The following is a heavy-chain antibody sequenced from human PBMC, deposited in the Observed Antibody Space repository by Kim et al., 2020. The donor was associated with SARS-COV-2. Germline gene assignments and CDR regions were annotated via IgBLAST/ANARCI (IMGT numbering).Heavy chain of an antibody. D-gene: IGHD5-12*01. V-gene: IGHV4-39*01. Sequence: SETLSLTCTVSGGSISSSSYYWGWIRQRPGKGLEWIGCIYYSGSTYYNPALKSRVTISGDTSKNQFSLKRSPVTAADTAVYYCARRRGGYNLHYYYGMDVWGQGPSVPVSS. CDR3: ARRRGGYNLHYYYGMDV. CDR1: GGSISSSSYY. J-gene: IGHJ6*02. CDR2: IYYSGST.